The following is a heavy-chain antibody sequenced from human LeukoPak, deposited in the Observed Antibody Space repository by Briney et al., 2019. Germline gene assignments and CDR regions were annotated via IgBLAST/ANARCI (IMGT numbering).Heavy chain of an antibody. D-gene: IGHD3-9*01. J-gene: IGHJ4*02. V-gene: IGHV1-69*04. CDR2: IIPILGIA. CDR1: GGTFSSYA. CDR3: AREPTYDILTGNYSDY. Sequence: GASVKVSCKASGGTFSSYAISWVRQAPGQGLEWMGRIIPILGIANYAQKFQGRVTITADKSTSTAYMELSSLRSEDTAVYHCAREPTYDILTGNYSDYWGQGTLVTVSS.